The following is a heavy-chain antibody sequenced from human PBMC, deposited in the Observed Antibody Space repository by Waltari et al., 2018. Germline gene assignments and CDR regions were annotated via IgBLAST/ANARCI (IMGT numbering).Heavy chain of an antibody. Sequence: QVQLVQSGAEVTKPGASVKVSCRASGYTFSKWDIGWVRQALGGGPEWMGRISPDSGKTHYAQKFQGRITLTRNIASNITYMELSSLASEDTAVYFCATTLGYYSGSVDHDGDYWGQGTLVTVSS. J-gene: IGHJ4*02. D-gene: IGHD3-3*01. CDR3: ATTLGYYSGSVDHDGDY. CDR1: GYTFSKWD. CDR2: ISPDSGKT. V-gene: IGHV1-8*01.